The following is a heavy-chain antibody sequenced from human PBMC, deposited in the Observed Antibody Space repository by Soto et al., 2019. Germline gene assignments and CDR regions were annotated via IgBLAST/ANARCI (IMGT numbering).Heavy chain of an antibody. CDR3: ARREIQGPIDD. CDR2: TYHSGNP. CDR1: GDTISTGGYS. J-gene: IGHJ4*02. V-gene: IGHV4-30-2*01. D-gene: IGHD1-26*01. Sequence: SETLSLTCGVSGDTISTGGYSRAWIRQPPGKALEWIGHTYHSGNPYYNPSLKSRVIISVDRSKNQFSLKVSSVTAADTAVYYWARREIQGPIDDRGQGTLVIVTS.